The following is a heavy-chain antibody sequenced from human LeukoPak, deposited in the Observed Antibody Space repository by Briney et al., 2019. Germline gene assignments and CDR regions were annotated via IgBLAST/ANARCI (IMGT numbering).Heavy chain of an antibody. Sequence: AGGSLRLSCAASGFTVSDNYMSWVRQAPGRGLEWVSVIYSGGSTYYADSVKGRFTISRDNSKNTLFLQMNSLRAGDTAVYYCARGTVTMVDYWGQGTLVTVSS. J-gene: IGHJ4*02. CDR1: GFTVSDNY. D-gene: IGHD3-10*01. CDR2: IYSGGST. V-gene: IGHV3-66*01. CDR3: ARGTVTMVDY.